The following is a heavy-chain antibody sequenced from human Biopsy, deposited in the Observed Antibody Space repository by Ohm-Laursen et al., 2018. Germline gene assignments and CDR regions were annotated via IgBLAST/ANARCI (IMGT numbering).Heavy chain of an antibody. CDR2: FDPEEGQR. V-gene: IGHV1-24*01. Sequence: ASVKVSCKVSGDRFRELSIHWVRQAPGKGLEWMGGFDPEEGQRTYAQRFQGRVTMTEDTSEDTAYMEVRSLRSEDASVYYCAADSENCGGDCYIYWGQGTQVTVSS. J-gene: IGHJ4*02. D-gene: IGHD2-21*02. CDR3: AADSENCGGDCYIY. CDR1: GDRFRELS.